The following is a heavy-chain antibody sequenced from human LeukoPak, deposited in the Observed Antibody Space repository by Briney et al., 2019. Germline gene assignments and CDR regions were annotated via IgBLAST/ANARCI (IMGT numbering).Heavy chain of an antibody. CDR1: GYTFTSYY. CDR2: INPSGGST. D-gene: IGHD3-22*01. V-gene: IGHV1-46*01. Sequence: ASVKVSCKASGYTFTSYYMHWVRQAPGQGLEWVGIINPSGGSTSYAQKFQGRVTMTRDTSTSTVYMELSSLRSGDTDVYYGAGDLSDYDCSREGGGAFEIWGQGTMVTVSS. J-gene: IGHJ3*02. CDR3: AGDLSDYDCSREGGGAFEI.